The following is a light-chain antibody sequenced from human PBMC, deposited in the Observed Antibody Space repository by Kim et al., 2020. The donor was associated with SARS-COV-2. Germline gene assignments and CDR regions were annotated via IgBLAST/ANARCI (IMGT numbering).Light chain of an antibody. CDR2: YDS. V-gene: IGLV3-21*04. CDR3: QVWDSSSDHVV. J-gene: IGLJ2*01. CDR1: NIGSKS. Sequence: PGKTARITCGGNNIGSKSVHWYQQKPGQATVLVIYYDSDRPSGIPEQFSGSNSGNTATLTISRVEAGDEADYYCQVWDSSSDHVVFGGGTQLTVL.